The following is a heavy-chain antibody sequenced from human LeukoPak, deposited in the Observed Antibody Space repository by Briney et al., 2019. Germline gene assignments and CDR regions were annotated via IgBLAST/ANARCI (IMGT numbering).Heavy chain of an antibody. V-gene: IGHV4-61*02. CDR2: IYTSGST. CDR3: ARVKGYDLNYYYMDV. CDR1: GGSISSGSYY. Sequence: PSETLSLTCTVSGGSISSGSYYWSWIRQPAGKGLEWIGRIYTSGSTNYNPSLKSRVTISVDTSKNQFSLKLSSVTAADTAVYYCARVKGYDLNYYYMDVWGKGTTVTVSS. J-gene: IGHJ6*03. D-gene: IGHD5-12*01.